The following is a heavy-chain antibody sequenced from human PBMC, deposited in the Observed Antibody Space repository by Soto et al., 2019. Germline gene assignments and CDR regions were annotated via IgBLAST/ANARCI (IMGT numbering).Heavy chain of an antibody. Sequence: QITLKESGPTLVKPTQTLTLTCTFSGFSLTTRGVGVGWIRQPPGKALEWLALIYWDDDKRYSPSLKSRLTITKDTSKNQVVLTLPNMDPVDTATYYCAHVPGSGQLLYSYYSYMDVWGKGATVAVS. D-gene: IGHD3-10*01. J-gene: IGHJ6*03. CDR1: GFSLTTRGVG. CDR2: IYWDDDK. CDR3: AHVPGSGQLLYSYYSYMDV. V-gene: IGHV2-5*02.